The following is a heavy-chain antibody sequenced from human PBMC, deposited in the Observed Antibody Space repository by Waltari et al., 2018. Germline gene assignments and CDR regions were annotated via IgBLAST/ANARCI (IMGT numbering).Heavy chain of an antibody. V-gene: IGHV4-4*07. D-gene: IGHD1-26*01. CDR3: AALGSYYAFDY. Sequence: QVQLQESGPGLVKPSETLSLPCTVSGGSISSYYWSWIRQPAGKGLAWIGRIYTSGRTNYNPSLKSRVTMSVDTSKNQFSLKLSSVTAAGTAVYYCAALGSYYAFDYWGQGTLVTVSS. CDR2: IYTSGRT. CDR1: GGSISSYY. J-gene: IGHJ4*02.